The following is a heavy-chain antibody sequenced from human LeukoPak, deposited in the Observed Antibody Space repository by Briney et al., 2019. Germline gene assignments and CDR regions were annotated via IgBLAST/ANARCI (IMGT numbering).Heavy chain of an antibody. D-gene: IGHD2-15*01. CDR1: GLAFNTYS. CDR3: ATHPYCSGGTCSDSYFDS. CDR2: ISSSSTYI. J-gene: IGHJ4*02. Sequence: GGSLRLSCAASGLAFNTYSMTWVRQAPGKGLEWVSSISSSSTYIYYADSMKGRFIISRDNAKNSLFLQMNSLRAEDTALYYCATHPYCSGGTCSDSYFDSWGQGTLVTVSS. V-gene: IGHV3-21*01.